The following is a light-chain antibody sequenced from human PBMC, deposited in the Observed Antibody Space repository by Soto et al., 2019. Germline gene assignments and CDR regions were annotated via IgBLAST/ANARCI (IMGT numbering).Light chain of an antibody. CDR2: GAS. J-gene: IGKJ1*01. CDR3: HQYDSWT. CDR1: QSVSSSY. Sequence: EIVLTQSPGTLSLSPGGRATLSCRASQSVSSSYLAWYQQKPGQAPRLVIYGASSRATGIPDRFSGSGSGTDFTLTISRLEPEDFAVYYCHQYDSWTFGQGTKVDIK. V-gene: IGKV3-20*01.